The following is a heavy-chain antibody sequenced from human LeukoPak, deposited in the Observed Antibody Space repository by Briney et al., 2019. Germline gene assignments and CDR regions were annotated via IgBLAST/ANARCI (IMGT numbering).Heavy chain of an antibody. CDR2: IWYDGSGK. J-gene: IGHJ4*02. V-gene: IGHV3-33*01. Sequence: GRSLRLSCAASGFTFSRYSMHWVRQAPGKGLEWVAIIWYDGSGKYYADPVKGRFTISRDNSNNTLFLQMNSLRVEDTALYYCARDYSSSWDYWGQGTLVTVSS. D-gene: IGHD6-13*01. CDR3: ARDYSSSWDY. CDR1: GFTFSRYS.